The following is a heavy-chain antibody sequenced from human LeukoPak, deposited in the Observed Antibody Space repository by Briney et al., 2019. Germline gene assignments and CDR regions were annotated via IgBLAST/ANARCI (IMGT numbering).Heavy chain of an antibody. Sequence: GGSLRLSCAASGFTFSTSAMNWVRQAPGKGLGWVSNIGTSSTTIYYADSVKGRFTISRDNAKNSLYLQMNSLRADDTAVYYCARFAAGGSYYYYMDVWGKGTTVTVSS. CDR1: GFTFSTSA. J-gene: IGHJ6*03. CDR3: ARFAAGGSYYYYMDV. D-gene: IGHD6-25*01. CDR2: IGTSSTTI. V-gene: IGHV3-48*01.